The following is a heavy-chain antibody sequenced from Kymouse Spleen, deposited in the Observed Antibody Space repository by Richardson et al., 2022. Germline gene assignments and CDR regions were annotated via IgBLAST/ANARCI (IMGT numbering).Heavy chain of an antibody. J-gene: IGHJ6*02. CDR1: GFTFSSYD. CDR3: ARGSLWFGESFSIGMDV. D-gene: IGHD3-10*01. V-gene: IGHV3-13*01. Sequence: EVQLVESGGGLVQPGGSLRLSCAASGFTFSSYDMHWVRQATGKGLEWVSAIGTAGDTYYPGSVKGRFTISRENAKNSLYLQMNSLRAGDTAVYYCARGSLWFGESFSIGMDVWGQGTTVTVSS. CDR2: IGTAGDT.